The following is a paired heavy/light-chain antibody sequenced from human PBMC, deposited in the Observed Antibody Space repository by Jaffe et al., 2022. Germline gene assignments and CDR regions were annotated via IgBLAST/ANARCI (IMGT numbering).Heavy chain of an antibody. CDR1: GFTFSSYA. V-gene: IGHV3-23*01. CDR3: AKAGYCSSTSCRMNGRWFDP. Sequence: EVQLLESGGGLVQPGGSLRLSCAASGFTFSSYAMSWVRQAPGKGLEWVSAISGSGGSTYYADSVKGRFTISRDNSKNTLYLQMNSLRAEDTAVYYCAKAGYCSSTSCRMNGRWFDPWGQGTLVTVSS. J-gene: IGHJ5*02. D-gene: IGHD2-2*01. CDR2: ISGSGGST.
Light chain of an antibody. CDR2: DAS. Sequence: EIVLTQSPATLSLSPGERATLSCRASQSVSSYLAWYQQKPGQAPRLLIYDASNRATGIPARFSGSGSGTDFTLTISSLEPEDFAVYYCQQRSNWQALTFGGGTKVEIK. CDR1: QSVSSY. V-gene: IGKV3-11*01. J-gene: IGKJ4*01. CDR3: QQRSNWQALT.